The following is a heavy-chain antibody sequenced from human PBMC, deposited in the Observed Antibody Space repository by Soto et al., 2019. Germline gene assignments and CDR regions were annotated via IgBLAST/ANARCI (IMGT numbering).Heavy chain of an antibody. Sequence: AVHVSCHASGGHFSSYAISWVRQTPGQGLEWMGGIVPIFDTADEAQKFQGRVTSTADESTSTAYRELSSLRSEDTDVYDCARGYQLGFYYWGQGTLVTVSS. CDR3: ARGYQLGFYY. J-gene: IGHJ4*02. V-gene: IGHV1-69*13. D-gene: IGHD7-27*01. CDR1: GGHFSSYA. CDR2: IVPIFDTA.